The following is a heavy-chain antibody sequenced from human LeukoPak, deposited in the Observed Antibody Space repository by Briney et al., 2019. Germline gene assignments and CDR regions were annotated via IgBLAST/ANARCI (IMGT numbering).Heavy chain of an antibody. CDR1: GYSFTSYW. Sequence: GESLKISCKGSGYSFTSYWIGWVRQMPGKGLEWMGIIYPGDSDTRYSPSFQGQVTISADKSISTAYLQWSSLKASDTAMYYCARRNYCSSTSCGVYYYYGMDVWGQGTTVTVSS. V-gene: IGHV5-51*01. D-gene: IGHD2-2*01. J-gene: IGHJ6*02. CDR2: IYPGDSDT. CDR3: ARRNYCSSTSCGVYYYYGMDV.